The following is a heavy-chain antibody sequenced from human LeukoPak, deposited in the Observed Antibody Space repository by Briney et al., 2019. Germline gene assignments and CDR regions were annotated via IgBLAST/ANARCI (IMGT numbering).Heavy chain of an antibody. J-gene: IGHJ4*02. CDR3: ARDRFSGYLLYYFDY. D-gene: IGHD3-22*01. V-gene: IGHV3-7*01. CDR2: IKQDGSEK. Sequence: GGSLRLSCVASGFTFSSDWMSWVRQAPGKGLEWVANIKQDGSEKYYVDSVKGRFTISRGNAKNSLYLQMNSLRAEDTAVYYCARDRFSGYLLYYFDYWGQGTLVTVSS. CDR1: GFTFSSDW.